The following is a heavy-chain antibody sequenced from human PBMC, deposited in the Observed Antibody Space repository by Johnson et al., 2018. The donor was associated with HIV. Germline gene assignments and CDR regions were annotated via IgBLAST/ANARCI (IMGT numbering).Heavy chain of an antibody. J-gene: IGHJ3*02. D-gene: IGHD1-26*01. V-gene: IGHV3-30*19. CDR3: AKDSRRWGAFSDAFDI. Sequence: QLVESGGGVVQPGRSLRLSCAASGFTFSSYGMHWVRQAPGKGLEWVAVISKDGTTYYAGSVKGRFTISRDNSKNTLYLQMNSLRAEDTAVYYCAKDSRRWGAFSDAFDIWGPGTVVTVSS. CDR2: ISKDGTT. CDR1: GFTFSSYG.